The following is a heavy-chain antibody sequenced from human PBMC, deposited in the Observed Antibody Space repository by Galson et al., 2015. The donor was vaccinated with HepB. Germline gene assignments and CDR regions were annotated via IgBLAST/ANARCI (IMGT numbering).Heavy chain of an antibody. J-gene: IGHJ6*02. Sequence: SVKVSCKASGYTFTSYGISWVRQAPGQGLEWMGWISAYNGNTNYAQKLQGRVTMTTDTSTSTAYMELRSLRSDDTAVYYCARVVVVPKHGKYYYYYYGMDVWGQGTTVTVSS. D-gene: IGHD2-2*01. CDR3: ARVVVVPKHGKYYYYYYGMDV. CDR1: GYTFTSYG. V-gene: IGHV1-18*01. CDR2: ISAYNGNT.